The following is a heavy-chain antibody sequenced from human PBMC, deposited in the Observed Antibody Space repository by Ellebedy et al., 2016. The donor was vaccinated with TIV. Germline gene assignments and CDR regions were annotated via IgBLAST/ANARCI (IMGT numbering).Heavy chain of an antibody. CDR3: ARVEAYCGGDCYPTFDY. V-gene: IGHV4-34*01. J-gene: IGHJ4*02. D-gene: IGHD2-21*02. Sequence: SQTLSLTXXVYGGSFSGYYWSWIRQPPGKGLEWIGEINHSGSTNYNPSLKSRVTISVDTSKNQFSLKLSSVTAADTAVYYCARVEAYCGGDCYPTFDYWGQGTLVTVSS. CDR2: INHSGST. CDR1: GGSFSGYY.